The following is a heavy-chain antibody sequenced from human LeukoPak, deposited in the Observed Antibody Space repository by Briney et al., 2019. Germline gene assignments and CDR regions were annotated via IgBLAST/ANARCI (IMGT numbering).Heavy chain of an antibody. CDR1: GGSISSGGYS. CDR3: ARGAIAAATP. J-gene: IGHJ5*02. D-gene: IGHD6-13*01. V-gene: IGHV4-61*08. Sequence: SETLSLTCAVSGGSISSGGYSWSWIRQPPGKGLEWIGYIYYSGSTNYNPSLKSRVTISVDTSKNQFSLKLSSVTAADTAVYYCARGAIAAATPWGQGTLVTVSS. CDR2: IYYSGST.